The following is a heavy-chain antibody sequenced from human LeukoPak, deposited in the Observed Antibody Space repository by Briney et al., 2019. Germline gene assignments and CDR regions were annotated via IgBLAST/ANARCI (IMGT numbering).Heavy chain of an antibody. V-gene: IGHV1-2*02. Sequence: WASVKVSCKAPGYTFTGYYMHWVRQAPGQGLEWMGWINPNSGGTNYAQKFQGRVTMTRDTSISTAYMELSRLRSDDTAVYYCARSPPFRYYYDSSGENPFDYWGQGTLVTVSS. CDR3: ARSPPFRYYYDSSGENPFDY. CDR1: GYTFTGYY. D-gene: IGHD3-22*01. CDR2: INPNSGGT. J-gene: IGHJ4*02.